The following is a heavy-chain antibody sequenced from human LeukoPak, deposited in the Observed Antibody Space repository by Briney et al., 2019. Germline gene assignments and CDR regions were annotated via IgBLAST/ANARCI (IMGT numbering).Heavy chain of an antibody. CDR2: IYYSGST. D-gene: IGHD3-16*01. CDR3: AKPLGSWGSYWGFDAFDF. Sequence: SETLSLTCTVSGGSFSSYYWSWLRQPPGKGLEWIGYIYYSGSTNYNPSLKSRVTISVDTSKKHFSLKLSSVTAAGVAVCYCAKPLGSWGSYWGFDAFDFRLGRTKVTVSS. CDR1: GGSFSSYY. J-gene: IGHJ3*01. V-gene: IGHV4-59*01.